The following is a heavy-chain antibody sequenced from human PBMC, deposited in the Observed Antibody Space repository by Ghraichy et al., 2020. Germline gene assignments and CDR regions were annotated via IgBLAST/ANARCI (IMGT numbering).Heavy chain of an antibody. V-gene: IGHV4-34*01. J-gene: IGHJ4*02. CDR3: ARGGLYYDFWSGYRRFDY. D-gene: IGHD3-3*01. CDR2: IKYSGVT. CDR1: GGSFSGYY. Sequence: ESLNISCGVYGGSFSGYYWSWIRQPPGKGLEWIGEIKYSGVTSYNPSLKSRVTILVDTSKNQFSLKVTSVTAADTAVYYCARGGLYYDFWSGYRRFDYWGQGTLVTVSS.